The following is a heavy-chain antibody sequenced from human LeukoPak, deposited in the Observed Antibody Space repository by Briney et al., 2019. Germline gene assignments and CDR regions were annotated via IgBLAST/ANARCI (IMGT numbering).Heavy chain of an antibody. V-gene: IGHV3-7*01. J-gene: IGHJ4*02. Sequence: GGSLRLSCAASGFTFSSYSMSWVRQAPGKGLEWVANIKQDGSEKYYVDSVKGRFTISRDNAKNSLYLQMNSLRAEDTAVYYCASPRGYGYYFDYWGQGTLVTVSS. CDR2: IKQDGSEK. CDR3: ASPRGYGYYFDY. D-gene: IGHD5-12*01. CDR1: GFTFSSYS.